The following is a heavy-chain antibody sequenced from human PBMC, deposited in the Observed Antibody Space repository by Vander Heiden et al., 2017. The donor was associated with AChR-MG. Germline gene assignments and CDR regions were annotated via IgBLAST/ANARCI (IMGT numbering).Heavy chain of an antibody. V-gene: IGHV4-34*01. CDR2: INHRGST. J-gene: IGHJ3*02. Sequence: QVQLQQWGAGLLKPSETLSLTCPVYGGSFSGYYWSWIRQHPGKGLEWIGEINHRGSTNYNPSLKSRVTISVDTAKNQFSLKLSSVTAADTAVYYGARGRSPDAFDIWGQGPMVTVSS. CDR1: GGSFSGYY. CDR3: ARGRSPDAFDI.